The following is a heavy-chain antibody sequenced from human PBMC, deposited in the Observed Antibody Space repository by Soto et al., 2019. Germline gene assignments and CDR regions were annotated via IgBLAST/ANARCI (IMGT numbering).Heavy chain of an antibody. CDR2: ILFDGSKT. CDR3: EKAHYSTGLYYDLDV. CDR1: GFTFSSYG. J-gene: IGHJ6*02. V-gene: IGHV3-30*18. D-gene: IGHD2-8*02. Sequence: PGGSLRLSCAASGFTFSSYGINWVRQVPGKGLEWVAIILFDGSKTYYADSVEGRFTISRDNSKNTVYLQMNSLRTEDTAVYYCEKAHYSTGLYYDLDVWGRGTTVTVSS.